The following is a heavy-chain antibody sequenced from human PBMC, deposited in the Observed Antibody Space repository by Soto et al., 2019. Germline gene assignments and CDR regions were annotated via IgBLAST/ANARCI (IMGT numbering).Heavy chain of an antibody. CDR1: AFSLSTNGVG. CDR3: VHTVMVHTITGGHYLDY. V-gene: IGHV2-5*01. Sequence: SGPTLVNPTQTLTLTCTLSAFSLSTNGVGVGWIRQPPGKPLEWLAVIYWNEGKRYSRSLKSRLSITKDTSKNQVVLTMTTMDPVDTATYYCVHTVMVHTITGGHYLDYWGPGILVTVSS. J-gene: IGHJ4*02. CDR2: IYWNEGK. D-gene: IGHD2-8*01.